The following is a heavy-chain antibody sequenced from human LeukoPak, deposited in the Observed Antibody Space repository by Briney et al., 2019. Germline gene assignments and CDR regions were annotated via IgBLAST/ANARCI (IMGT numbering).Heavy chain of an antibody. J-gene: IGHJ4*02. V-gene: IGHV1-69*04. CDR3: ARVVAAAGLDY. CDR1: GGTFSSYA. CDR2: IIPIFGIA. Sequence: GASVKVSCKASGGTFSSYAISWVQQAPGQGLEWMGRIIPIFGIANYAQKFQGRVTITADKSTSTAYMELSSLRSEDTAVYYCARVVAAAGLDYWGQGTLVTVSS. D-gene: IGHD6-13*01.